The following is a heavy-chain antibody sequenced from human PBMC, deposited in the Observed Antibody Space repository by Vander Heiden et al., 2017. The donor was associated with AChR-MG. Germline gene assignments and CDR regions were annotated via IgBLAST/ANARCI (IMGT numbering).Heavy chain of an antibody. CDR3: AREGSAIAVAGTAFFGPV. CDR2: INHSGST. J-gene: IGHJ6*04. V-gene: IGHV4-34*01. CDR1: GGSFSGYY. D-gene: IGHD6-19*01. Sequence: QVQLQQWGAGLLKPSETLSLTCAVYGGSFSGYYWSWIRQPPGKGLEWIGEINHSGSTNYNPSLKSRVTISVDTSKNQFSLKLSSVTAADTAVYYCAREGSAIAVAGTAFFGPVWGKGTTVTVSS.